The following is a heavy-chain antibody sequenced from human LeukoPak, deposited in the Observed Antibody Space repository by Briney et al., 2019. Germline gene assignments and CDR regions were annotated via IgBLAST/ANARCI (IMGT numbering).Heavy chain of an antibody. CDR3: VSSPGGVLRFLEWSTPTLDV. CDR1: GYTFTSYY. CDR2: INPSGGST. Sequence: ASVKVSCKASGYTFTSYYMHWVRQAPGQGLEWMGIINPSGGSTSYAQKFQGRVTMTRDTSTSTVYMELSSLRSEDTAVYYCVSSPGGVLRFLEWSTPTLDVWGQGTTVTVSS. J-gene: IGHJ6*02. D-gene: IGHD3-3*01. V-gene: IGHV1-46*01.